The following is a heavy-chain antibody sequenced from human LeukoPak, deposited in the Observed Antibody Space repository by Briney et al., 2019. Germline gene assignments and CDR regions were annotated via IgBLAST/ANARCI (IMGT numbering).Heavy chain of an antibody. J-gene: IGHJ4*02. D-gene: IGHD4-23*01. CDR2: IYYSGST. CDR3: ARLVVTPAPFDY. V-gene: IGHV4-59*01. Sequence: SETLSLTCTVSGGSISSYYWSWIRQPPGKGLEWIGYIYYSGSTNYNPSLKSRVTISVDTSKNQFSLKLHSVTAADTAVYYCARLVVTPAPFDYWGQGTLVTVSS. CDR1: GGSISSYY.